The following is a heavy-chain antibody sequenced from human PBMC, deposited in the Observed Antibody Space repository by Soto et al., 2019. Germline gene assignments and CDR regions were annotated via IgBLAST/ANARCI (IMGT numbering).Heavy chain of an antibody. V-gene: IGHV3-9*01. J-gene: IGHJ4*02. CDR2: ISWNSNTI. CDR3: AKDTGPN. CDR1: GFTFDNYA. Sequence: LRLSCAASGFTFDNYAMHWVRQAPGKGPEWVSGISWNSNTIAYADSVKGRFTISRDNAKNSLYLQMNSLRAEDTAFYYCAKDTGPNWGQGTLVTVSS.